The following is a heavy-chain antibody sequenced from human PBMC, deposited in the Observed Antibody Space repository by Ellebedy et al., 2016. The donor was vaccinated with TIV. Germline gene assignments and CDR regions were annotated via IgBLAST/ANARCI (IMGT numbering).Heavy chain of an antibody. Sequence: SVKVSCXASGYTFTSYAISWVRQAPGQGLEWMGGIIPIFGTANYAQKFQGRVTITADESTSTAYMELRSLRSDDTAVYYCARDHQYGGSSYGQDDYYYYGMDVWGQGTTVTVSS. CDR1: GYTFTSYA. CDR3: ARDHQYGGSSYGQDDYYYYGMDV. J-gene: IGHJ6*02. D-gene: IGHD5-18*01. V-gene: IGHV1-69*13. CDR2: IIPIFGTA.